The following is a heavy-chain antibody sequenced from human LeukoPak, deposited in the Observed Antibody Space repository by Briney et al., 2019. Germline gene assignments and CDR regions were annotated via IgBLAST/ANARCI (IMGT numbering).Heavy chain of an antibody. J-gene: IGHJ4*02. V-gene: IGHV3-21*01. CDR1: GFTFSSYS. CDR2: ISSSSSYV. CDR3: AREAPDFYFDY. Sequence: GGSLRLSCAASGFTFSSYSMNWVRQAPGKGLGWVSSISSSSSYVYYADSVKGRFTISRDNAKNSLYLQMNSLRAEDTAVYYCAREAPDFYFDYWGQGTLVTVSS.